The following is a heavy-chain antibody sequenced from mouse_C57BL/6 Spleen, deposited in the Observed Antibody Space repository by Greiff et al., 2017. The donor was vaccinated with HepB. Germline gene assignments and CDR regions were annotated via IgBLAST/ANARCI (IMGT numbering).Heavy chain of an antibody. V-gene: IGHV1-64*01. Sequence: VQLQQPGAELVKPGASVKLSCKASGYTFTSYWMHWVKQRPGQGLEWIGMIHPNSGSTNYNEKFKSKATLTVDKSSSTAYMQLSSLTSEDSAVYYCARIYYGNYGGVYWGQGTTLTVSS. CDR3: ARIYYGNYGGVY. J-gene: IGHJ2*01. D-gene: IGHD2-1*01. CDR1: GYTFTSYW. CDR2: IHPNSGST.